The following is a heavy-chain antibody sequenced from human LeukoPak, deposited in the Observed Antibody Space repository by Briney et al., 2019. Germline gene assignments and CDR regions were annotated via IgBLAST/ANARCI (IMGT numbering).Heavy chain of an antibody. CDR1: GFTFSSYA. Sequence: GGSLRLSCAASGFTFSSYAMSWVRQAPGKGLEWVSAISGSGGSTYYADSVKGRLTISRDNSKNTLYLQMNSLRAEDTAVYYCAKGYCSSTSCYSRFDPWGQGTLVTVSS. D-gene: IGHD2-2*01. CDR2: ISGSGGST. J-gene: IGHJ5*02. V-gene: IGHV3-23*01. CDR3: AKGYCSSTSCYSRFDP.